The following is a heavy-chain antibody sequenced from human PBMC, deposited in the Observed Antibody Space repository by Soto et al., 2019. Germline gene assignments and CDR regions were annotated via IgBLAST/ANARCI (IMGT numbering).Heavy chain of an antibody. D-gene: IGHD5-18*01. CDR1: GGSFSGYY. J-gene: IGHJ6*02. CDR2: INHSGST. V-gene: IGHV4-34*01. Sequence: PSETLSLTCAVYGGSFSGYYWSWIRQPPGKGLEWIGEINHSGSTNYNPSLKSRVTISVDTSKNQFSLKLSSVTAADTAVYYCARVLKGSDSYGFLDYYGMDVCGQRTTVTVSS. CDR3: ARVLKGSDSYGFLDYYGMDV.